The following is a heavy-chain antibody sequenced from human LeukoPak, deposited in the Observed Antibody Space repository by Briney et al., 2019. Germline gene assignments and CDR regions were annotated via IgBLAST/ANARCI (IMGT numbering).Heavy chain of an antibody. V-gene: IGHV3-66*02. CDR1: GFTVSSNY. CDR3: ATATSGRVVGAALAFDY. D-gene: IGHD1-26*01. CDR2: IYSGGST. J-gene: IGHJ4*02. Sequence: GGSLRLSCAASGFTVSSNYVSWVRQAPGKGLEWVSVIYSGGSTYYADSVKGRFTISRDNSKNTLYLQMNSLRAEDTAVYYCATATSGRVVGAALAFDYWGQGTLVTVSS.